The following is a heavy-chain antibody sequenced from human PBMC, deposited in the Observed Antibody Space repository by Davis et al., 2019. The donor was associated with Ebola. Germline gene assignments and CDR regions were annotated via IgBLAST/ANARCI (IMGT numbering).Heavy chain of an antibody. CDR3: ARDLYSSSIDY. V-gene: IGHV1-18*01. D-gene: IGHD6-6*01. CDR2: ISAYNGNT. Sequence: AASVKVSCKASGGTFSSYGISWVRQAPGQGLEWMGWISAYNGNTNYAQKLQGRVTMTTDTSTSTAYMELRSLRSDDTAVYYCARDLYSSSIDYWGQGTLVTVSS. J-gene: IGHJ4*02. CDR1: GGTFSSYG.